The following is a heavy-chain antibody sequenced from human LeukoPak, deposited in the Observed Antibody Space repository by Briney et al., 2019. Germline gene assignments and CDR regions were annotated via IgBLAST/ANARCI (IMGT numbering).Heavy chain of an antibody. Sequence: GESLRLSCEASGFSFTDYWMTWVRQAPGKGLEGLADIKQDGSETHYVDSVKGRFIISRDNAKNSPYLQMNSLRVEDTAVYYCATYWRHFDWLLSDIWGLGTMVTVSS. CDR3: ATYWRHFDWLLSDI. V-gene: IGHV3-7*05. D-gene: IGHD3-9*01. CDR1: GFSFTDYW. CDR2: IKQDGSET. J-gene: IGHJ3*02.